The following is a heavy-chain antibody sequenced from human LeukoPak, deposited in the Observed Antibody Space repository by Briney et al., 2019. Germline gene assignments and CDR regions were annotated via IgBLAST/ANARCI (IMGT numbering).Heavy chain of an antibody. D-gene: IGHD2-21*02. J-gene: IGHJ5*02. CDR1: GYTFTSYG. V-gene: IGHV1-18*01. CDR3: ARDEAYCGGDCYPLGFDP. Sequence: ASVNVSCKASGYTFTSYGISWVRQAPGQGLEWMGWISAYNGNTNYAQKLQGRVTMTTDTSTSTAYMELRSLRSDDTAVYYCARDEAYCGGDCYPLGFDPWGQGTLVTVSS. CDR2: ISAYNGNT.